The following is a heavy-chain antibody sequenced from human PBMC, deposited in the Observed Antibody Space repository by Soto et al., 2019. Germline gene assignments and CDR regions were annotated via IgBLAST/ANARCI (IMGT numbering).Heavy chain of an antibody. Sequence: EVQLVESGGVVVQPGGSLRLSCAASGFTFDDYTMHWVRQAPGKGLEWVSLISWGGGSTYYADSVKGRFTISRDNSKNSLYLQMNSLRTEDTALYYCAKDILSYYYDSSGYYYYGMDVRGQGTTVTVSS. D-gene: IGHD3-22*01. CDR2: ISWGGGST. J-gene: IGHJ6*02. CDR1: GFTFDDYT. CDR3: AKDILSYYYDSSGYYYYGMDV. V-gene: IGHV3-43*01.